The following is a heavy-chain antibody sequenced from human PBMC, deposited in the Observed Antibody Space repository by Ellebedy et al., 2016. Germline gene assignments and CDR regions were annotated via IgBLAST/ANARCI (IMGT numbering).Heavy chain of an antibody. D-gene: IGHD1-26*01. CDR2: IYYSGST. Sequence: SDTLSLTXTVSGGSISSYYWSWIRQPPGKGLEWIGYIYYSGSTNYNPSLKSRVTISVDTSKNQFSLKLSSVTAADTAVYYCTRDVGGMGGWFDPWGQGTLVTVSS. J-gene: IGHJ5*02. CDR3: TRDVGGMGGWFDP. V-gene: IGHV4-59*01. CDR1: GGSISSYY.